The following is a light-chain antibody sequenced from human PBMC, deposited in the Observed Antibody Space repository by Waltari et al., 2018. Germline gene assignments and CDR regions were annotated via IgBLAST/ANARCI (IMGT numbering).Light chain of an antibody. V-gene: IGLV2-23*01. J-gene: IGLJ2*01. CDR3: CSYAGSSTYVL. CDR1: TSDVGTYNL. CDR2: EGS. Sequence: QSALTQPASASGSLGQPITISCTGATSDVGTYNLVSWYQQHPGKAPKLMIYEGSKRPSGVSNRFSGSQSGNTASLTISGLQAEDDGDYYCCSYAGSSTYVLFGGGTKLTVL.